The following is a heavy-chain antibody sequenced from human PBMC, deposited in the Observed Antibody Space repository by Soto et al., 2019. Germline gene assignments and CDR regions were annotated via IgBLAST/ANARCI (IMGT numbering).Heavy chain of an antibody. CDR3: ARSGSGSGWL. Sequence: SETLSLTCTVSGGSVSSGRFYWSWIRQPPGKGLEWIGYIYYSGSTKYNPSLRSRVTISVDTSKNQSSLKLTSVTAADTAVYYCARSGSGSGWLGGQGTLVTVSS. D-gene: IGHD6-19*01. CDR1: GGSVSSGRFY. CDR2: IYYSGST. V-gene: IGHV4-61*01. J-gene: IGHJ4*02.